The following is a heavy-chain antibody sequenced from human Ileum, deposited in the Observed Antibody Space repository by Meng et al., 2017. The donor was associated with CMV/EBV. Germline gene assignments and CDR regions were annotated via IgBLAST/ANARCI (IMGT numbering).Heavy chain of an antibody. CDR2: INNDGNTA. CDR3: ARPYTGASTLPF. V-gene: IGHV3-74*01. D-gene: IGHD1-26*01. Sequence: GGSLRLSCAASGFTFRDYWMHWVRQSPGKGLVWVSRINNDGNTAHYADSVKGRFTISRDNTKNTLYLQMNSLRAEDTAVYYCARPYTGASTLPFWGQGTLVTVSS. J-gene: IGHJ4*02. CDR1: GFTFRDYW.